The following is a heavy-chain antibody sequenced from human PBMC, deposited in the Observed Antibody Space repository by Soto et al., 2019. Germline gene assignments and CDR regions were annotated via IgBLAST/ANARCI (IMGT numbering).Heavy chain of an antibody. Sequence: GASVKVSCKPSGHTFNTYAMHWVRQAPGQRFEWMGCIKAGNGDTKYSQKFQGRVTISRDTSASTDYMELSSLRSEDTAIYYCASDSGYYDGRAFDIWGLGTRVTVSS. V-gene: IGHV1-3*01. CDR2: IKAGNGDT. J-gene: IGHJ3*02. D-gene: IGHD3-22*01. CDR1: GHTFNTYA. CDR3: ASDSGYYDGRAFDI.